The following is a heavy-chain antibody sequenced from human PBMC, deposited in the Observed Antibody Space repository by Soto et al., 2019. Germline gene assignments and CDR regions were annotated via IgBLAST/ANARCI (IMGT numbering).Heavy chain of an antibody. CDR1: GFTFTRYS. CDR2: ITSTTNYI. J-gene: IGHJ4*02. V-gene: IGHV3-21*01. CDR3: ARESEDLTSNFDY. Sequence: EVQLVESXXGLVKPGGSLRLSCAASGFTFTRYSMNWVRQAPGKGLXWVSSITSTTNYIYYADSMKGRFTVSRDNAKNSVYLEMNSLSAEDTAVYYCARESEDLTSNFDYWGQGTLVTVSS.